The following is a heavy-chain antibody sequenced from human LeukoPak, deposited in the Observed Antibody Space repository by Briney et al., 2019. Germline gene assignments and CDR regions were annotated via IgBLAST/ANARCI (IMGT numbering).Heavy chain of an antibody. CDR3: ASPQWLAF. V-gene: IGHV3-48*03. CDR2: ISTSGSTI. D-gene: IGHD6-19*01. J-gene: IGHJ4*02. Sequence: GGSLRLSCVVSGISFSSYEMNWVRQAPGKGLEWVSYISTSGSTIYYADSVKGRFTISRDNAKNSLYLQMNGLRAEDTAIYYCASPQWLAFWGQGTLVTVSS. CDR1: GISFSSYE.